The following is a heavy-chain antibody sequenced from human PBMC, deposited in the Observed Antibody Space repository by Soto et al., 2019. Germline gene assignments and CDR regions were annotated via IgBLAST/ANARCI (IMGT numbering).Heavy chain of an antibody. D-gene: IGHD6-19*01. CDR2: ISYDGSNK. Sequence: GGSLRLSCAASGFTFSSYAMHWVRQAPGKGLEWVAVISYDGSNKYYADSVKGRFTISRDNAKNSLYLQMNSLRDEDTAVYYCARGGRGAGTSVYYYYGMDVWGQGTTVTVSS. V-gene: IGHV3-30-3*01. CDR3: ARGGRGAGTSVYYYYGMDV. J-gene: IGHJ6*02. CDR1: GFTFSSYA.